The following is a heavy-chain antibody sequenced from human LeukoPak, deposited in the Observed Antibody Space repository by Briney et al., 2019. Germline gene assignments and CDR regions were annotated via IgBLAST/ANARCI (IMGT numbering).Heavy chain of an antibody. CDR3: AKQGESAGTVRVY. D-gene: IGHD6-19*01. J-gene: IGHJ4*02. Sequence: PGGSLRLSCAASGFTFSSYGMHWVRQAPGKGLEWVAVISYDGSNKYYADSVKGRFTISRDNSKNTLYLQMNSLRAEDTAVYYCAKQGESAGTVRVYWGQGTLVTVSS. V-gene: IGHV3-30*18. CDR2: ISYDGSNK. CDR1: GFTFSSYG.